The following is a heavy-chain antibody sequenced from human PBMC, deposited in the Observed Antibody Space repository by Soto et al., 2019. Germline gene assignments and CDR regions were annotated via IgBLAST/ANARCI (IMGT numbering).Heavy chain of an antibody. CDR3: ARDYYKYYCSSGYCRFPAF. CDR2: ISYDGSDK. CDR1: GFTFSSYA. D-gene: IGHD3-22*01. J-gene: IGHJ4*02. Sequence: GGSLILSCAASGFTFSSYAMHWVRQAPGKGLEWVALISYDGSDKDYADSVKGRFTISRDNSRNTLFLQMNSLRAEDTAVYYCARDYYKYYCSSGYCRFPAFRGQRTLVTVS. V-gene: IGHV3-30-3*01.